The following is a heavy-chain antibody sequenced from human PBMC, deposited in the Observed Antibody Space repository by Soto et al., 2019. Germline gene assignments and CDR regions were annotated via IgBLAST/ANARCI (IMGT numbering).Heavy chain of an antibody. CDR2: ISVYNGNT. CDR1: GFTFTSFG. J-gene: IGHJ5*02. CDR3: AKGEETLTA. V-gene: IGHV1-18*01. Sequence: QVQLVQSGAEVKKPGASVKVSCKASGFTFTSFGITWVRQAPGQGLDWVGRISVYNGNTDYAQKLQGRVTMTTDTSTRTAYLELRSLRSDDTATYYCAKGEETLTAWGQGTLVTVSS.